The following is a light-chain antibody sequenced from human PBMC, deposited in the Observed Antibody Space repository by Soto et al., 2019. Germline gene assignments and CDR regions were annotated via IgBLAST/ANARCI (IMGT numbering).Light chain of an antibody. V-gene: IGKV3-20*01. CDR3: QQYGSSPKT. CDR1: QTISSTY. J-gene: IGKJ1*01. CDR2: AAS. Sequence: IVSTQTPGALSLSTGDRATLSCRASQTISSTYLAWYQQNPGQAPRLLIYAASTRATGVPDRFSGSGSGTDFTLTISRLEPEDFAVYYCQQYGSSPKTFGQGTKVDIK.